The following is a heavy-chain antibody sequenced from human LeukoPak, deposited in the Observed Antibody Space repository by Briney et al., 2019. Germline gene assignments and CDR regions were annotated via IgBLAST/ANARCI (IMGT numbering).Heavy chain of an antibody. CDR2: IYNSGST. Sequence: SETLSLTCTVSGGSISSYYWSWIRQPAGKGLEWIGRIYNSGSTNYNPSLKSRVSMSVDTSKNQFSLKLNSVTAADTAVYYCARAVDGGWYRYYFDYWGQGTLVTVSS. CDR3: ARAVDGGWYRYYFDY. D-gene: IGHD6-19*01. V-gene: IGHV4-4*07. J-gene: IGHJ4*02. CDR1: GGSISSYY.